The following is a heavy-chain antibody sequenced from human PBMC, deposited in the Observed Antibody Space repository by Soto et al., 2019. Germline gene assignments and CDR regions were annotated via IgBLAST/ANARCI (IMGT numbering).Heavy chain of an antibody. Sequence: PSETLSLTCTVSGGSIRSSLYYWSWIRQPPGKGLEWIGYIFDSGITHYNPSLKSRVAMSVDTSKNQFSLNLTSVTAADTAVYFGASQFCSGGACFNWFDPWGHGTLVTVSS. J-gene: IGHJ5*02. D-gene: IGHD2-8*02. CDR2: IFDSGIT. V-gene: IGHV4-30-4*01. CDR1: GGSIRSSLYY. CDR3: ASQFCSGGACFNWFDP.